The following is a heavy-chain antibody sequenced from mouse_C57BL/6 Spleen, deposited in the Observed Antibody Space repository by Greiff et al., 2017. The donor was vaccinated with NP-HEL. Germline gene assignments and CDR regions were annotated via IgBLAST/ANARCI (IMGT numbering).Heavy chain of an antibody. CDR1: GYTFTSYW. Sequence: QVQLQQPGAELVKPGASVKMSCKASGYTFTSYWITWVKQRPGQGLEWIGDIYPGSGSTNYNEKFKSKATLTVDTSSSTAYMQLSSLTSEDSAVYYCASQGYDEYYFDYWGQGTTLTVSS. V-gene: IGHV1-55*01. CDR2: IYPGSGST. D-gene: IGHD2-2*01. CDR3: ASQGYDEYYFDY. J-gene: IGHJ2*01.